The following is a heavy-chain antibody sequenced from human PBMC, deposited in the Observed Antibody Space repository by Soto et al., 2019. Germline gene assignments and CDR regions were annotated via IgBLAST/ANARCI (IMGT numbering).Heavy chain of an antibody. CDR2: FYYSGST. J-gene: IGHJ3*02. V-gene: IGHV4-59*02. Sequence: SETLSLTCTVSGASVSTDYWVWIRQPPGKGLEWIGYFYYSGSTNYNPSLKSRVTISVDTSKNQFSLKLSSVTAADTAVYYCARGPDYYYDSSGPGSFDIWGQGTMVTVSS. D-gene: IGHD3-22*01. CDR3: ARGPDYYYDSSGPGSFDI. CDR1: GASVSTDY.